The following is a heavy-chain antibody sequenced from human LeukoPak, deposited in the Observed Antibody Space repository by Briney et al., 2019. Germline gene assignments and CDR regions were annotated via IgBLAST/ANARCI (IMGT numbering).Heavy chain of an antibody. D-gene: IGHD6-25*01. J-gene: IGHJ4*02. V-gene: IGHV3-21*01. CDR1: GFTSSSFN. Sequence: GRSLRLSCAASGFTSSSFNMNWVRQPPGKWLEWVSSISSRQNDIQYADSLEGRFTISRDNAKNSLYLPMNSLRAEDTAVYFCAREVGSGWNYFDLWGQGTLVTVSS. CDR2: ISSRQNDI. CDR3: AREVGSGWNYFDL.